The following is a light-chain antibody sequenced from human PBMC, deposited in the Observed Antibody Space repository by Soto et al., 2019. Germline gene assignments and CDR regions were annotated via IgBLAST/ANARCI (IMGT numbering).Light chain of an antibody. J-gene: IGLJ2*01. CDR3: QSYDSSNHVV. CDR1: RGSIGSNY. CDR2: EDN. Sequence: NFMLTQPHSVSESPGKTVAISCTRSRGSIGSNYVQWYQQRPGSSPTTVIYEDNQRPSGVPDRFSGSIDSSSNSASLTISGLKTEDEADYYCQSYDSSNHVVFGGGTKLTVL. V-gene: IGLV6-57*01.